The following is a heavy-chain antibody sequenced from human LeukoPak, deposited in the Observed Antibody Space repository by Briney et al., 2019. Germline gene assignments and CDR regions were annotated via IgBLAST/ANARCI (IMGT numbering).Heavy chain of an antibody. CDR2: IRYDGSNK. V-gene: IGHV3-30*02. D-gene: IGHD3-22*01. CDR1: GFTFSSYG. Sequence: GGSLRLSCAASGFTFSSYGMHWVRQAPGKGLEWVAFIRYDGSNKYYADSVKGRFTISRDNSKNTLYLQMNSLRAEDTAVYYCAKDLQFEGYYDSSGYYYVFDYWGQGTLVTVSS. J-gene: IGHJ4*02. CDR3: AKDLQFEGYYDSSGYYYVFDY.